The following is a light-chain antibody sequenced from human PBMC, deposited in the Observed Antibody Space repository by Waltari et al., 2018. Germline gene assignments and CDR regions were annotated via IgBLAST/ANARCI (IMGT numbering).Light chain of an antibody. J-gene: IGLJ2*01. CDR3: NSYAGTNTMV. V-gene: IGLV2-8*01. CDR1: SSDIGGYNC. Sequence: QSALTQPPSASGSPGQSVTISCTGTSSDIGGYNCVSWYQQHPGKAPNLMIYDVTKRPSGVPDRFSGSKSGTTAYLTVSGLQAEDEADYYCNSYAGTNTMVFGGGTKLTVL. CDR2: DVT.